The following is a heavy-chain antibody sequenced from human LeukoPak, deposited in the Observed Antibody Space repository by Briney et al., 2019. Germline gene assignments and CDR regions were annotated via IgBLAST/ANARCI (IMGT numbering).Heavy chain of an antibody. CDR3: AGSIAVLAGYYYGMDV. Sequence: PSETLSLTCTVSGGSVSSGSYYWSWIRQPPGKGLEWIGYIYYSGSTNYNPSLKSRVTISVDTSKNQFSLKLSSVTAADTAVYYCAGSIAVLAGYYYGMDVWGQGTTVAVSS. CDR1: GGSVSSGSYY. CDR2: IYYSGST. D-gene: IGHD6-6*01. J-gene: IGHJ6*02. V-gene: IGHV4-61*01.